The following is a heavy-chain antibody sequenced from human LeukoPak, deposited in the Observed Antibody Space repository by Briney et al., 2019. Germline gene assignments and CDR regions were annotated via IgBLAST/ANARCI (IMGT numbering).Heavy chain of an antibody. CDR2: INPNSGGT. D-gene: IGHD6-19*01. CDR1: GYTFTGYY. Sequence: ASVKVSCKASGYTFTGYYMRWVRQAPGQGLEWMGRINPNSGGTNYAQKFQGRVTMTRDTSISTAYMELSRLRSDDTAVYYCAREHYSSGWYVLDFDYWGQGTLVTVSS. V-gene: IGHV1-2*06. J-gene: IGHJ4*02. CDR3: AREHYSSGWYVLDFDY.